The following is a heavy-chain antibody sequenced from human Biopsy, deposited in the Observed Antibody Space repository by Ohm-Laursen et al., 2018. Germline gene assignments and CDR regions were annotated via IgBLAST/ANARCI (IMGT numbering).Heavy chain of an antibody. D-gene: IGHD3-22*01. Sequence: SETLSPTCDVSGGDINNYYWSWIRQPAGKGLEWIGRIYPGGSTNYNPSLKSRVTMSVDTSKKQLSLRLRSFTAADTAMYYCASVVLGPTNDAFDLWAKGRWASSL. CDR2: IYPGGST. CDR3: ASVVLGPTNDAFDL. J-gene: IGHJ3*01. CDR1: GGDINNYY. V-gene: IGHV4-4*07.